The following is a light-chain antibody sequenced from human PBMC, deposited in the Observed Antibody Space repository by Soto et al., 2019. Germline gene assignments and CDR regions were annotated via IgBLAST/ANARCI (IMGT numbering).Light chain of an antibody. CDR2: NVS. V-gene: IGKV2-30*01. J-gene: IGKJ1*01. CDR3: MHSIDWPWT. Sequence: VVTQSPLSLSVILGQPDSILCRSRRILVFSDGNTYLHWFQQRPGQSTRRLIDNVSNRDSGVPDRFSGSGSGTDFTLEISRVEAEEVGMYYCMHSIDWPWTFGQGTKVDI. CDR1: RILVFSDGNTY.